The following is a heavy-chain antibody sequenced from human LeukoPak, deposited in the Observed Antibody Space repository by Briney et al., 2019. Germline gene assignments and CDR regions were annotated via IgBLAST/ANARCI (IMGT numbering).Heavy chain of an antibody. J-gene: IGHJ6*03. CDR3: ARERAYGDYYYYMDV. V-gene: IGHV3-53*01. Sequence: GGSLRLSCTVSGFTVSSNSMSWVRQAPGKGLEWVSFIYSDNTHYSDSVKGRFTISRDNSKNTLYLQMNSLRAEDTAVYYCARERAYGDYYYYMDVWGKGTTVTISS. CDR2: IYSDNT. CDR1: GFTVSSNS. D-gene: IGHD4-17*01.